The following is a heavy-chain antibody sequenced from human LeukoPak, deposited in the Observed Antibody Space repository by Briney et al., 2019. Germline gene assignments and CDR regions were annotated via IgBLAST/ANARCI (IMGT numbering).Heavy chain of an antibody. D-gene: IGHD2-15*01. V-gene: IGHV4-34*01. J-gene: IGHJ4*02. Sequence: SETLFLTCAVYGGSFSGYYWSWIRQPPGKGLEWIGEINHSGSTNYNPSLKSRVTISVDTSKNQFSLKLSSVTAADTAVYYCARGRNMRYPVVVVAATPFDYWGQGTLVTVSS. CDR3: ARGRNMRYPVVVVAATPFDY. CDR1: GGSFSGYY. CDR2: INHSGST.